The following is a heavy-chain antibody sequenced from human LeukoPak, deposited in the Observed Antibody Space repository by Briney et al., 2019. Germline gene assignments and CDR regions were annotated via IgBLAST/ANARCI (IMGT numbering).Heavy chain of an antibody. D-gene: IGHD5-18*01. CDR2: ISTSSSYI. V-gene: IGHV3-21*01. J-gene: IGHJ3*02. Sequence: GGSLRLSCAASGFTFSSYEMNWVRQAPGKGLEWVSSISTSSSYIYYADSVKGRFTISRHNAKNSLYLQMDSLRAEDTAVYYCASETKRGYSYGSPTDAFDIWGQGTMVTVSS. CDR1: GFTFSSYE. CDR3: ASETKRGYSYGSPTDAFDI.